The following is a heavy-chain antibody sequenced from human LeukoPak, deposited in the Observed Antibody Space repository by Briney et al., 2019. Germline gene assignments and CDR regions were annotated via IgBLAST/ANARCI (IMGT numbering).Heavy chain of an antibody. V-gene: IGHV3-7*01. CDR1: GFIFKNYW. Sequence: GGSLRVSCAASGFIFKNYWMSWVRQAPGKGLEWVANIQPDGSANYYVDSVKGRFTIFRDNADNSLYLQMNSLRDEDTAVYYCATTAVSDLGRYTIFNYWGQGTLLIVSS. CDR2: IQPDGSAN. D-gene: IGHD4-17*01. J-gene: IGHJ4*02. CDR3: ATTAVSDLGRYTIFNY.